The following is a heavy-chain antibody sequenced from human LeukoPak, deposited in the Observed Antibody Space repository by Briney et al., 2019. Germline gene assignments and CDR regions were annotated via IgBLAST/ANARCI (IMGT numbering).Heavy chain of an antibody. CDR1: GFTFSRYW. CDR3: ARGYCTSGTCYSGDY. J-gene: IGHJ4*02. Sequence: GGSLRLSCAASGFTFSRYWMTWVRQAPGKGLEWVANIKQDGSEKYYVDSVKGRFTISRDNAKNSLYLQMNNLKTEDTAVYYCARGYCTSGTCYSGDYWGRGALVTVSS. D-gene: IGHD2-15*01. V-gene: IGHV3-7*03. CDR2: IKQDGSEK.